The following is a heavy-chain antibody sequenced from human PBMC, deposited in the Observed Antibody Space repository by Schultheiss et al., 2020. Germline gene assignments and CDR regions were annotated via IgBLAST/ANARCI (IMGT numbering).Heavy chain of an antibody. CDR1: GYNFTNHW. J-gene: IGHJ5*02. CDR2: IYPGDSDT. Sequence: GESLKISCKGSGYNFTNHWIGWVRQMPGKGLEWMGIIYPGDSDTRYSPSFQGQVTISADKSISTAYLQWSSLKASDTAMYYCARLWSSSSGRWFDPWGQGTLVTVSS. V-gene: IGHV5-51*01. CDR3: ARLWSSSSGRWFDP. D-gene: IGHD6-6*01.